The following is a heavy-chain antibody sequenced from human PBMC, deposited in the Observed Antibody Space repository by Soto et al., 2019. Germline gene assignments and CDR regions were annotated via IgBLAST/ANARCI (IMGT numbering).Heavy chain of an antibody. V-gene: IGHV3-49*03. Sequence: GGSLRLSCTASGFTFGDYAMSWFRQAPGKGLEWVGFIRSKAYGGTTEYAASVKGRFTISRDDSKSIAYLQMNSLKTEDTAVYYCTRSDIVVVPAAAYYFDYWGQGTLVTVSS. CDR2: IRSKAYGGTT. CDR3: TRSDIVVVPAAAYYFDY. J-gene: IGHJ4*02. CDR1: GFTFGDYA. D-gene: IGHD2-2*01.